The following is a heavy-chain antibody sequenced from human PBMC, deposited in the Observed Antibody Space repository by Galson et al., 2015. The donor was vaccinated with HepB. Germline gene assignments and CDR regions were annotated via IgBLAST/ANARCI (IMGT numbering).Heavy chain of an antibody. J-gene: IGHJ3*02. CDR3: ARFTRRTYCGGDCYFYAFDI. CDR1: GGSISSHY. Sequence: ETLSLTCTVSGGSISSHYWSWIRQPPGKGLEWIGYIYYSGSTNYNPSLKSRVTISVDTSKNQFSLKLSSVTAADTAVYYCARFTRRTYCGGDCYFYAFDIWGQGTMVTVSS. D-gene: IGHD2-21*02. CDR2: IYYSGST. V-gene: IGHV4-59*11.